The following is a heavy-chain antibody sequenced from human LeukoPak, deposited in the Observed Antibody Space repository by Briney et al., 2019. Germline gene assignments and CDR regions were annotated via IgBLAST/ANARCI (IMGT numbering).Heavy chain of an antibody. CDR1: GCSISSGSYY. CDR3: ARDLLWFGELENYYYGMDV. Sequence: SQTLSLACTVSGCSISSGSYYWSWIRQPAGKGLEWIGRIYTSGSTNYNPSLKSRVTISVDTSKNQFSLKLSSVTAADTAVYYCARDLLWFGELENYYYGMDVWGQGTTVTVSS. CDR2: IYTSGST. D-gene: IGHD3-10*01. J-gene: IGHJ6*02. V-gene: IGHV4-61*02.